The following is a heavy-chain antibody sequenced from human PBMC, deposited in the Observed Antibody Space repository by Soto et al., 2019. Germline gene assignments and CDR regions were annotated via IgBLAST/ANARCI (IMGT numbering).Heavy chain of an antibody. V-gene: IGHV3-23*01. CDR1: GFTFSSYA. Sequence: HPGGSLRLSCAASGFTFSSYAMSWVRQAPGKGLEWVSAISGSGGSTYYADSVKGRFTISRDNSKNTLYLQMNSLRAEDTAVYYCARDQIDLGSSGYQADYYYYYGMDVWGQGTTVTVSS. D-gene: IGHD3-22*01. J-gene: IGHJ6*02. CDR3: ARDQIDLGSSGYQADYYYYYGMDV. CDR2: ISGSGGST.